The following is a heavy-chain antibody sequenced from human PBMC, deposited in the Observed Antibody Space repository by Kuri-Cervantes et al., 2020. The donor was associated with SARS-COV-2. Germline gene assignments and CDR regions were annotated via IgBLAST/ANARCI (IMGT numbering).Heavy chain of an antibody. CDR3: ARAYSSSGRHYYGMDV. J-gene: IGHJ6*02. Sequence: GSLRLSCAVYGGSFSGYYRSWIRQPPGKGLEWIGEINHSGSTNYNSSLKSRVTISVDTSKNQFSLKLSSVTAADTAVYYCARAYSSSGRHYYGMDVWGQGTTVTVSS. CDR1: GGSFSGYY. CDR2: INHSGST. D-gene: IGHD6-13*01. V-gene: IGHV4-34*01.